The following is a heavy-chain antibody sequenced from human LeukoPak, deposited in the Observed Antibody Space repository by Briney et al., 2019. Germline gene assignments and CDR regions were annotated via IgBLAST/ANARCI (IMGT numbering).Heavy chain of an antibody. J-gene: IGHJ4*02. CDR2: VKQDGSEK. CDR1: GFNFSTYW. CDR3: ARGELWFGERSYFDY. D-gene: IGHD3-10*01. Sequence: GGSLRLSCAASGFNFSTYWMSWVRQAPGKGLEWVANVKQDGSEKYYVDSVRGRFTISRDNAKNSLYLQMNSLRAEDTAVYYCARGELWFGERSYFDYWGQGTLVTVSS. V-gene: IGHV3-7*01.